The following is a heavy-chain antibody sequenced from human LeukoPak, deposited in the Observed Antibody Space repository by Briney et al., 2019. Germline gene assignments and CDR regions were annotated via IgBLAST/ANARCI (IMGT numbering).Heavy chain of an antibody. J-gene: IGHJ4*02. V-gene: IGHV3-30*02. CDR2: IRYDGSNK. Sequence: PGGSLRLSCAASGFTFSSYGMHWVRQAPGKGLEGVAFIRYDGSNKYYADSVKGRFTISRDNSKNTLYLQMNSLRAEDTAVYYCAKPVQRYCSGGSCYASYFDYWGQGTLVTVSS. CDR3: AKPVQRYCSGGSCYASYFDY. CDR1: GFTFSSYG. D-gene: IGHD2-15*01.